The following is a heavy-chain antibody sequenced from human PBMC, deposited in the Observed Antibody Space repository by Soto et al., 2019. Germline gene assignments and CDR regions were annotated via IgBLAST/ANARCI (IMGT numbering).Heavy chain of an antibody. V-gene: IGHV4-34*01. CDR3: ARGWGYYDSSGYYIDY. D-gene: IGHD3-22*01. CDR1: GGLFRGYY. CDR2: INHSRST. Sequence: SETLSLTCAVYGGLFRGYYCSWIRQPPGKGLEWIGEINHSRSTNYSPSLKSRVTISVDTSKNQFSLKLSSVTAADTAVYYCARGWGYYDSSGYYIDYWGQGTLVTVSS. J-gene: IGHJ4*02.